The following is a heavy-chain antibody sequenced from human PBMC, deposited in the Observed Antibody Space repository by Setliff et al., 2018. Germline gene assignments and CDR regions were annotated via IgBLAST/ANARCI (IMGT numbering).Heavy chain of an antibody. CDR1: GSSISSGYY. D-gene: IGHD2-15*01. Sequence: SETLSLTCAVSGSSISSGYYWGWIRQPPGKGLEWIASVYHSGTAYYSPSLKSRVTMSVDTSKNQFSLKLRSVTAADTAVYFCARGGTFRYFDYWGQGTPVTVSS. CDR3: ARGGTFRYFDY. J-gene: IGHJ4*02. CDR2: VYHSGTA. V-gene: IGHV4-38-2*01.